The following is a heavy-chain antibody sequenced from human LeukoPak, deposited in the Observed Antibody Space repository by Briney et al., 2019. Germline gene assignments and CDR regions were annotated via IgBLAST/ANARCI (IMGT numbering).Heavy chain of an antibody. D-gene: IGHD1-26*01. CDR3: ARHVGATLSLQH. CDR2: IYYSGST. Sequence: SETLSLTCTVSGGSITSYYRSWIRQPPGKGLEWIGYIYYSGSTNYNPSLKSRVTISVDTSKNQFSLKLSSVTAADTAVYYCARHVGATLSLQHWGQGTPVTFSS. CDR1: GGSITSYY. V-gene: IGHV4-59*08. J-gene: IGHJ1*01.